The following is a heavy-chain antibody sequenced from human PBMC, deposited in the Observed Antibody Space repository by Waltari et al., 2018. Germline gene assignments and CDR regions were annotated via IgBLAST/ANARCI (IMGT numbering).Heavy chain of an antibody. CDR2: IYPGDSDT. D-gene: IGHD2-8*02. Sequence: EVQLVQSGAEVKKPGESLKISCKGSGYSFTSYWIGWVRQMPGKGLEWMGIIYPGDSDTRYSPPFQGQVTISADKSISTAYLQWSSLKASDTAMYYCARPLGYCTGGVCPAGYWGQGTLVTVSS. CDR3: ARPLGYCTGGVCPAGY. V-gene: IGHV5-51*01. J-gene: IGHJ4*02. CDR1: GYSFTSYW.